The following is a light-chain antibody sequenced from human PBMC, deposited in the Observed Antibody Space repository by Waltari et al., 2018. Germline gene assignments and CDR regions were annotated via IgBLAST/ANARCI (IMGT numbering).Light chain of an antibody. CDR3: QQFDDLLT. Sequence: DIQMTQSPSSLSAPVGDRVTITCQASQDISNYLNWYQQKPGKAPKLLIYDASNLETGVPSRFSGSGSGTDFTFTISSLQPEDFATYYCQQFDDLLTFGGGTKVEIK. V-gene: IGKV1-33*01. CDR1: QDISNY. J-gene: IGKJ4*01. CDR2: DAS.